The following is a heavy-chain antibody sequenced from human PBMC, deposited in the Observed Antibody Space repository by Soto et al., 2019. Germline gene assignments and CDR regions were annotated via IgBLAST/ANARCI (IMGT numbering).Heavy chain of an antibody. Sequence: GASVKVSCKASGYTFTTYAIHWLRQAPGQRLEWMGWINTDNEDTKYSHELQGRVTIAKDTSASTAFLELSGLTSEDTAVYYCARGYFNTSKYFDYWGQGTLVTVSS. CDR3: ARGYFNTSKYFDY. CDR1: GYTFTTYA. CDR2: INTDNEDT. J-gene: IGHJ4*02. D-gene: IGHD3-9*01. V-gene: IGHV1-3*04.